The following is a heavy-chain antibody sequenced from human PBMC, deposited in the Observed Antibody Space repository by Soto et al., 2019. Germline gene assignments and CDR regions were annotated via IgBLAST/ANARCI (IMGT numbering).Heavy chain of an antibody. CDR2: ISYDGSNK. CDR1: GFTFSSYA. V-gene: IGHV3-30-3*01. Sequence: VGSLRLSCAASGFTFSSYAMHWVRQAPGKGLEWVAVISYDGSNKYYADSVKGRFTISRDNSKNTLYLQMNSLRAEDTAVYYCARGERSYYDSSGFGYFDYWGQGTLVTVSS. CDR3: ARGERSYYDSSGFGYFDY. J-gene: IGHJ4*02. D-gene: IGHD3-22*01.